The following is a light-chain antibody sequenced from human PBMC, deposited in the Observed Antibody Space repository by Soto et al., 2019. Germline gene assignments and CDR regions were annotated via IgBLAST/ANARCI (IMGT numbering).Light chain of an antibody. CDR3: QQYNNWPYT. V-gene: IGKV3-15*01. J-gene: IGKJ2*01. CDR1: QSVSSN. Sequence: EIVMTQSPATLSVSPGERATLSCRASQSVSSNLDWYQQTPGQAPRLLIYGASTRATGIPARFSGSGCGTEFTLTISSLRYDDFVVYYCQQYNNWPYTFGQGTKLEIK. CDR2: GAS.